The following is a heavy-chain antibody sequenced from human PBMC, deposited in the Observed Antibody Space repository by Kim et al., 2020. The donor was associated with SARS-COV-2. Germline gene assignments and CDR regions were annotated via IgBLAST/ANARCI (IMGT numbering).Heavy chain of an antibody. CDR1: GYTFTSYG. V-gene: IGHV1-18*01. CDR2: ISAYNGNT. CDR3: ARALFTMVRGGSAGDYYYYGMDV. J-gene: IGHJ6*02. D-gene: IGHD3-10*01. Sequence: ASVKVSCKASGYTFTSYGISWVRQAPGQGLEWMGWISAYNGNTNYAQKLQGRVTMTTDTSTSTAYMELRSLRSDDTAVYYCARALFTMVRGGSAGDYYYYGMDVWGQGTTVTVSS.